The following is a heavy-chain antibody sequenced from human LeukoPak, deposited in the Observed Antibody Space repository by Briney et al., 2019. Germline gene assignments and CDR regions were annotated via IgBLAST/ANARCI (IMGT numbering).Heavy chain of an antibody. J-gene: IGHJ5*02. Sequence: CAXSXFTFSSYSMNWVRQAPGKGLEWVSSISSSSSYIYYADSVKGRFTISRDNAKNSLYLQMNSLRAEDTAVYYCXXXXXEWGFDPWGQGTLVTVSS. V-gene: IGHV3-21*01. CDR3: XXXXXEWGFDP. CDR1: XFTFSSYS. D-gene: IGHD1-26*01. CDR2: ISSSSSYI.